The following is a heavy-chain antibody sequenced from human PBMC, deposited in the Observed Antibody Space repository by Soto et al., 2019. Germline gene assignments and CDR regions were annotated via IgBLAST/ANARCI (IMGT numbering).Heavy chain of an antibody. CDR2: ISYDGSNK. CDR3: AKERGYSGYDFCDY. V-gene: IGHV3-30*18. J-gene: IGHJ4*02. Sequence: QVQLVESGGGVVQPGRSLRLSCAASGFTFSSYGMHWVRQAPGKGLEWVAVISYDGSNKYYADSVKGRFTISRDNSKNTLYLQMNSLIAEDTAVYYCAKERGYSGYDFCDYWGQGTLVTVSS. CDR1: GFTFSSYG. D-gene: IGHD5-12*01.